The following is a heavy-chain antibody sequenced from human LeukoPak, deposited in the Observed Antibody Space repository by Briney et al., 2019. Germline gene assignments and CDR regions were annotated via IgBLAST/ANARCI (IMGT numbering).Heavy chain of an antibody. J-gene: IGHJ6*03. CDR3: ARGVVGATTGYYYYYMDV. Sequence: SETLSLTCTVSGGSISSYYWSWIRQPPGKGLEWIGYIYYSGSTNYNPSLKSRVIISVDTSKNQFSLKLSSVTAADTAVYYCARGVVGATTGYYYYYMDVWGKGTTVTISS. CDR2: IYYSGST. D-gene: IGHD1-26*01. V-gene: IGHV4-59*01. CDR1: GGSISSYY.